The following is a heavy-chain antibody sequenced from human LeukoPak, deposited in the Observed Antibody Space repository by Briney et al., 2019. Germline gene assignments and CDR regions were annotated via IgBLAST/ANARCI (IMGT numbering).Heavy chain of an antibody. J-gene: IGHJ5*02. CDR1: GFTFDDYA. CDR2: ISWDGGST. D-gene: IGHD2-15*01. Sequence: GGSLRLSCAASGFTFDDYAMHWVRQAPGKGLEWVSLISWDGGSTYYADSVKGRFTISRGNSKNSLYLQMNSLRAEDTALYYCAKDGRRYCSGGIRACWFDPWGQGTLVTVSS. CDR3: AKDGRRYCSGGIRACWFDP. V-gene: IGHV3-43D*03.